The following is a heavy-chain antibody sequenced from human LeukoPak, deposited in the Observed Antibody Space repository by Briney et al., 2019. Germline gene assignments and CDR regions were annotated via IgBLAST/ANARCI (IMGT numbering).Heavy chain of an antibody. D-gene: IGHD6-19*01. CDR2: INPDSGGT. Sequence: ASVKVSCNASGYTFTSYGISWVRQAPGQGLEWMGWINPDSGGTNYAQKFQGRVTMTRDTSIRTAYMELSRLRSDDTAVYYCARVLFYSSGNKSNRVDYWGQGTLVTVSS. V-gene: IGHV1-2*02. J-gene: IGHJ4*02. CDR1: GYTFTSYG. CDR3: ARVLFYSSGNKSNRVDY.